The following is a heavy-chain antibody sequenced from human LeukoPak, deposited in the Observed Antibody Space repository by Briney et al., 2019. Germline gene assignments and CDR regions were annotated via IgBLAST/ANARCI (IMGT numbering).Heavy chain of an antibody. CDR2: ISSSGSTI. CDR1: GFTFSDYY. Sequence: PGGSLRLSCAASGFTFSDYYMSWIRQAPGKGLEWVSYISSSGSTIYYADSVKGRFTISRDNAKNPLYLQMNSLRAEDTAVYYCARAYQGPFGVVIPSYYYYGMDVWGQGTTVTVSS. D-gene: IGHD3-3*01. V-gene: IGHV3-11*01. J-gene: IGHJ6*02. CDR3: ARAYQGPFGVVIPSYYYYGMDV.